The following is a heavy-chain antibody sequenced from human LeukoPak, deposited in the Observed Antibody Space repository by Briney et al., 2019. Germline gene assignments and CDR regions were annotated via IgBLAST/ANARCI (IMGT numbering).Heavy chain of an antibody. V-gene: IGHV4-59*08. Sequence: SETLSLTCTVSGGSISSYYWNWFRQPPGKGREGVGNIYYSGSTNYNPSLKSRVTISVDTSKNQFSLKLSSVTAADTAVYYCARRYCSSTSCVKSKHNWFDPWGQGTLVTVSS. CDR3: ARRYCSSTSCVKSKHNWFDP. CDR2: IYYSGST. CDR1: GGSISSYY. J-gene: IGHJ5*02. D-gene: IGHD2-2*01.